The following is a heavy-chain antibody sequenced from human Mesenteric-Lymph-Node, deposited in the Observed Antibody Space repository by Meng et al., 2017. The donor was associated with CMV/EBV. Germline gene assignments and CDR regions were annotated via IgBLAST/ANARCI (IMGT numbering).Heavy chain of an antibody. J-gene: IGHJ6*02. D-gene: IGHD3-10*02. V-gene: IGHV3-48*01. Sequence: GESLKISCAASGFTVSTFAMNWVRQAPGKGLEWVAYISATGGGTTTIYYADSVKGRFTISRDSSKNSLYLQMDGLRGEDTAVYYCARDVRGSDYYYGMDVWGQGTTVTVSS. CDR3: ARDVRGSDYYYGMDV. CDR2: ISATGGGTTTI. CDR1: GFTVSTFA.